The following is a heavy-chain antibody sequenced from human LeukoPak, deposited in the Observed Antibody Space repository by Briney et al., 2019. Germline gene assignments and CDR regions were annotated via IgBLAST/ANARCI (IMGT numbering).Heavy chain of an antibody. V-gene: IGHV3-74*01. Sequence: PGGSLRLSCATSGFTLRNYWMSRLRQAPGKGLVWVARSKYDGSTTFYAESVKGRFTISRDNARNTLYLQMNSLRVDDTAVYDCAKSDWFDPWGRGTLVTVSS. J-gene: IGHJ5*02. CDR1: GFTLRNYW. CDR3: AKSDWFDP. CDR2: SKYDGSTT.